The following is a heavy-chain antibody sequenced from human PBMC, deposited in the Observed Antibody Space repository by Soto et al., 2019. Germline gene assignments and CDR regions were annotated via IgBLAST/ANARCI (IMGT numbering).Heavy chain of an antibody. CDR3: TTTYYYDSRGYYPHYYYRMDV. Sequence: GGSLRLSCAASGFTFSNAWMSWVRQAPGKGLEWVGRIKSKTDGGTTDYAAPVKGRFTISRDDSKNTLYLQMNSLKTEDTAVYYCTTTYYYDSRGYYPHYYYRMDVWGQGTTVTVSS. D-gene: IGHD3-22*01. CDR2: IKSKTDGGTT. J-gene: IGHJ6*02. V-gene: IGHV3-15*01. CDR1: GFTFSNAW.